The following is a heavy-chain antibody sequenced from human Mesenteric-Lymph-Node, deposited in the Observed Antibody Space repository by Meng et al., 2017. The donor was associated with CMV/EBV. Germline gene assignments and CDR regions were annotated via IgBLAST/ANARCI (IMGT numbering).Heavy chain of an antibody. D-gene: IGHD4-11*01. J-gene: IGHJ4*02. CDR1: GASISTSTYS. Sequence: SETLSLTCTVSGASISTSTYSWGWIRQPPGKGLEWIGSIYHSGSTYYNPSLKSRVTISVDTSKNQFSLKLSSVTAADTAVYYCARDRGDMTTVTRADYWGQGTLVTVSS. CDR3: ARDRGDMTTVTRADY. CDR2: IYHSGST. V-gene: IGHV4-39*07.